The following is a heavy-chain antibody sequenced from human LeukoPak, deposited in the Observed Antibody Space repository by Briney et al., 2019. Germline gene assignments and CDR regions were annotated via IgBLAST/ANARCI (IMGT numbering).Heavy chain of an antibody. D-gene: IGHD4-23*01. CDR3: ARDLYGGTSATFDY. J-gene: IGHJ4*02. CDR2: INPKSGGT. CDR1: GYSFTGHY. Sequence: ASVKVSCKASGYSFTGHYMHWVRQAPGQGLEWMGWINPKSGGTNYAQKFQGRVTMTRDTSISTAYMDMSSLRSDDTAVYYCARDLYGGTSATFDYWGQGTLVTVSS. V-gene: IGHV1-2*02.